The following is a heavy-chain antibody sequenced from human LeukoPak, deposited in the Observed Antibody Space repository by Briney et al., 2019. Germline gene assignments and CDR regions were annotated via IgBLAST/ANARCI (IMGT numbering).Heavy chain of an antibody. CDR2: RYYSGSA. Sequence: SETLCLTCTVSGGSISSSAYYWGWIRQPPGKGLEWIGSRYYSGSAYYNPSLKTRVTISVDSSKNQFSLKMSSVTAADTAVYYCARHTAMGSPLYYWGQGALVTVSS. D-gene: IGHD5-18*01. CDR3: ARHTAMGSPLYY. J-gene: IGHJ4*02. CDR1: GGSISSSAYY. V-gene: IGHV4-39*01.